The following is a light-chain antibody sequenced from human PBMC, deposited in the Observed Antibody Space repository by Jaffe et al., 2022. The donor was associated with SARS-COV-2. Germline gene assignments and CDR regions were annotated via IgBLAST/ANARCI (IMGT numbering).Light chain of an antibody. CDR3: QQYNNWPPTYT. CDR1: QSISNK. Sequence: EIVMTQSPATLSVSLGERATLSCRASQSISNKLAWYQQKPGQSPRLLIYGASTRATGIPVRFSGSGSGTEFTLTISSLQSEDFAVYYCQQYNNWPPTYTFGQGTKLEIK. J-gene: IGKJ2*01. V-gene: IGKV3-15*01. CDR2: GAS.